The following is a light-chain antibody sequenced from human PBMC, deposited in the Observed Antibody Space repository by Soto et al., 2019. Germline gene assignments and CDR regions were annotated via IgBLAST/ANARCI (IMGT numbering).Light chain of an antibody. V-gene: IGLV2-14*03. CDR3: SSYTTSNTSQIV. J-gene: IGLJ1*01. Sequence: QSVLTQPASVSGSPGQSITISCTGTSSDVGGYNYVSWYQHHPGKAPKLIIYDVTSRPSGVSIRFSGSKSDNTASLTISGLQPEDEADYHCSSYTTSNTSQIVFGPGTKVTVL. CDR1: SSDVGGYNY. CDR2: DVT.